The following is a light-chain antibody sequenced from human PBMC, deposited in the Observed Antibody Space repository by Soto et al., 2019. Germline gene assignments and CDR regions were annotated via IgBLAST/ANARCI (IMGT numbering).Light chain of an antibody. V-gene: IGKV3-15*01. CDR2: GAS. J-gene: IGKJ1*01. Sequence: EIVMTQSPATLSVSPGERATLSCRASQSVTSNLAWYQQKPGQAPRLLIYGASTRATDIPARFSGSGSGTEFTLTISSLQSEDCAVYYCQQYNNWPRTFGQGTKVDIK. CDR1: QSVTSN. CDR3: QQYNNWPRT.